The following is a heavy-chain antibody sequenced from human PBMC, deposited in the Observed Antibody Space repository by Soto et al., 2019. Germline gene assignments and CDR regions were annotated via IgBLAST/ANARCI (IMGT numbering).Heavy chain of an antibody. CDR3: ARVMVRGDLDY. Sequence: LTCTVSGGSISSSSYYWGWIRQPPGKGLEWIGSIYYSGSTYYNPSLKSRVTISVDTSKNQFSLKLSSVTAADTAVYYCARVMVRGDLDYWGQGTLVTVSS. D-gene: IGHD3-10*01. CDR1: GGSISSSSYY. J-gene: IGHJ4*02. V-gene: IGHV4-39*01. CDR2: IYYSGST.